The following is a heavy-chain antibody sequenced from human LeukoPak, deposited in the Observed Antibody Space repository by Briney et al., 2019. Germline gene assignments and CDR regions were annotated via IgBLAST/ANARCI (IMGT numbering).Heavy chain of an antibody. V-gene: IGHV4-59*11. CDR1: GGSISSHY. J-gene: IGHJ6*02. CDR3: ARDRGITIFGPYGMDV. CDR2: IYYSGST. Sequence: SETLSLTCTVSGGSISSHYWSWIRQPPGKGLEWIGYIYYSGSTNYNPSLKSRVTISVDTSKNQFSLKLSSVTAADTAVYYCARDRGITIFGPYGMDVWGQGTTVTVSS. D-gene: IGHD3-3*01.